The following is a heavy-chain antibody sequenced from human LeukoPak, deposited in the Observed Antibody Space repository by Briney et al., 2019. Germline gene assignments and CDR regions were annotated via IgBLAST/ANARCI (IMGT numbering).Heavy chain of an antibody. V-gene: IGHV4-34*01. CDR3: ASSRWYPGLDY. D-gene: IGHD6-13*01. J-gene: IGHJ4*02. Sequence: SETLSLTCAVYGGSFSGYYWSWIRQPPGKGLEWIGEINHSGSTNYNPSLESRVTISVDTSKNQFSLKLSSVTAADTAVYYCASSRWYPGLDYWGQGTLVTVSS. CDR1: GGSFSGYY. CDR2: INHSGST.